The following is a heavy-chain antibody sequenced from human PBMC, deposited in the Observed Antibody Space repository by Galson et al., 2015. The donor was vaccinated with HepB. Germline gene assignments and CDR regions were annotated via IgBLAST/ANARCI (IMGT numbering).Heavy chain of an antibody. D-gene: IGHD6-13*01. V-gene: IGHV1-46*01. Sequence: SVKVSCKASGYTFTSYYMHWVRQAPGQGLEWMGIINPSGGSTSYAQMFQGRVTMTRDTSTSTVYMELSSLRSEDTAVYYCAGSIAAAPEFDYWGQGTLVTVSS. CDR3: AGSIAAAPEFDY. J-gene: IGHJ4*02. CDR2: INPSGGST. CDR1: GYTFTSYY.